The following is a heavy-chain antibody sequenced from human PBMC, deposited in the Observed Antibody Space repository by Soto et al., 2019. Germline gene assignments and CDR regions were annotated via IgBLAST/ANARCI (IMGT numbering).Heavy chain of an antibody. CDR2: IYHSGNT. J-gene: IGHJ4*02. CDR1: GGSFSGYY. V-gene: IGHV4-34*01. CDR3: ARRWGEGRVDY. D-gene: IGHD3-10*01. Sequence: SEPQSLPCGVYGGSFSGYYWSWIRQPPGKGLEWIGEIYHSGNTDYNPSLKSRVTMAVDKSRNQFSLKLSSVTAADTAVYYCARRWGEGRVDYWGQGTLVTVSS.